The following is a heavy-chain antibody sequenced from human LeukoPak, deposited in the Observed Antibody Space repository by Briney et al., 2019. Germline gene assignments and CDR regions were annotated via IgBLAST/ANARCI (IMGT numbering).Heavy chain of an antibody. CDR1: GYSFTSYW. J-gene: IGHJ5*02. CDR3: ARRLGYCSSTSCYHWFDP. D-gene: IGHD2-2*01. Sequence: GESLKISRKGSGYSFTSYWIGWVRQMPGKGLEWMGIIYPGDSDTRYSPSFQGQVTISADKSISTAYLQWSSLKASDTAMYYCARRLGYCSSTSCYHWFDPWGQGTLVTVSS. V-gene: IGHV5-51*01. CDR2: IYPGDSDT.